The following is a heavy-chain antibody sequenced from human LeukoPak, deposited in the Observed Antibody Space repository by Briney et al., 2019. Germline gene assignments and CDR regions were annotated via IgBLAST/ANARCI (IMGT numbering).Heavy chain of an antibody. CDR3: ARLSIYSGYDYVIDY. Sequence: ASVKVSCKASGYTFTSYGISWVRQAPGQGLEWMGWISAHNGNTNYAQKLQGRVTMTTDTSTSTAYMELRSLRSDDTAVYYCARLSIYSGYDYVIDYWGQGTLVTVSS. V-gene: IGHV1-18*01. CDR2: ISAHNGNT. J-gene: IGHJ4*02. CDR1: GYTFTSYG. D-gene: IGHD5-12*01.